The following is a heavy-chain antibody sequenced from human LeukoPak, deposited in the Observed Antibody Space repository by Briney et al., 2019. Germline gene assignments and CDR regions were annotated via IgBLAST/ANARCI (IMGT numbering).Heavy chain of an antibody. CDR2: ISAYNGNT. CDR1: GYTFTSYG. Sequence: GASVKLSCKASGYTFTSYGISWVRQAPGQGLEWMGWISAYNGNTNYTQKLQGRVTMTTDTSTSTAYMELRSLRSDDTAVYYCARKLGYCSGGSCYLCDHWGQGTLVTVSS. J-gene: IGHJ4*02. V-gene: IGHV1-18*01. CDR3: ARKLGYCSGGSCYLCDH. D-gene: IGHD2-15*01.